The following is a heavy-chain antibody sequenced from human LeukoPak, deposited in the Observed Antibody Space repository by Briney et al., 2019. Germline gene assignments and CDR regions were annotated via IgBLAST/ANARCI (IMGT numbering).Heavy chain of an antibody. J-gene: IGHJ6*03. CDR1: GFTFSSYD. CDR2: IGTAGEI. Sequence: QPGGSLRLSCAASGFTFSSYDIHWVRQATGKGLEWVSGIGTAGEIYYPGSVKGRFTISRENAKNSLYLQMNSLRAGDTAVYYCTRGLAGYYIDVWGKGTTVTISS. CDR3: TRGLAGYYIDV. V-gene: IGHV3-13*01.